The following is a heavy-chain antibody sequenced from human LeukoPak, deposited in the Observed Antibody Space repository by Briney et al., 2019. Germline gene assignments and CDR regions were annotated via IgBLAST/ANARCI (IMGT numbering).Heavy chain of an antibody. D-gene: IGHD5-24*01. CDR2: IYYSGAT. J-gene: IGHJ6*03. CDR1: GGSIRSSTYY. V-gene: IGHV4-39*01. CDR3: ARQDGYNRYYYYYMDV. Sequence: SETLSLTCTVSGGSIRSSTYYWGWIRQPPGKGLEWIGSIYYSGATNYNPSLKSRVTISVDTSKNQFSLKLSSVTAPDTAVFYCARQDGYNRYYYYYMDVWGEGTTVTVSS.